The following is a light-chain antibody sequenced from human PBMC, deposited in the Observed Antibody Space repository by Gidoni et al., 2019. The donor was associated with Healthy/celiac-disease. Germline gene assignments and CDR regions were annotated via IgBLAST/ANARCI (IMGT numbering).Light chain of an antibody. Sequence: QSALTQPASVSGSPGQSITISCTGTSSDVGDYNYVSWYQQHPGKAHNLMIYEVSNRPSGVSNLFSGSKSGNTASLTISGLQAEDESDYYCSSYTSSSTLVFGGGTKLTVL. CDR2: EVS. J-gene: IGLJ2*01. CDR3: SSYTSSSTLV. CDR1: SSDVGDYNY. V-gene: IGLV2-14*01.